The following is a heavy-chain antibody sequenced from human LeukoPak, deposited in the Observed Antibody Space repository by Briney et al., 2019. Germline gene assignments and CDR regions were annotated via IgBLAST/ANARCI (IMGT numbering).Heavy chain of an antibody. J-gene: IGHJ4*02. CDR2: INQDGREK. D-gene: IGHD7-27*01. CDR1: GFTFSSYW. V-gene: IGHV3-7*04. Sequence: GGSLRLSCAASGFTFSSYWMSWVRQAPGKGLEWVAIINQDGREKQYVDSVRGRFAISRVNAENSLYLQVNSLKAEDTAVYYCGRFTRSGDSVYWGQGTLVTVSS. CDR3: GRFTRSGDSVY.